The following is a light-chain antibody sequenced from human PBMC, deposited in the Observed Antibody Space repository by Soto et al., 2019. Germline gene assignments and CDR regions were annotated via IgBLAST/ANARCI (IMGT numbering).Light chain of an antibody. J-gene: IGKJ5*01. Sequence: DIVMTQSPLSLPVTPGEPASISCRSSQSLLHSNGYNYLDWYLQKPGXSPXLLIYLGSNRASGVPDRFSGSGSGTDFTLKISRVEAEDVGVYYCMQALQTITFGQGTRLEIK. CDR3: MQALQTIT. CDR1: QSLLHSNGYNY. V-gene: IGKV2-28*01. CDR2: LGS.